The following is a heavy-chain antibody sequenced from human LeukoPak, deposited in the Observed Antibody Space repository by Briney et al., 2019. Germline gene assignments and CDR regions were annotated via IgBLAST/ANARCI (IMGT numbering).Heavy chain of an antibody. V-gene: IGHV4-38-2*02. CDR3: ARSSRGWSTFDN. CDR1: AYSISSGYY. D-gene: IGHD6-19*01. J-gene: IGHJ4*02. CDR2: IYHSGST. Sequence: KTSETLSLTCTVSAYSISSGYYWGWIRQPPGKGLECIGTIYHSGSTYYNPSLKSRVTISIDTSKNQFSLRLSSVTAADTAVYYCARSSRGWSTFDNWGQGTLVTVSS.